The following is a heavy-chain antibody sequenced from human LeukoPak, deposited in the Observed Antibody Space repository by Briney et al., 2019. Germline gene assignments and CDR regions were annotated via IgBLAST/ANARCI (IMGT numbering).Heavy chain of an antibody. V-gene: IGHV4-4*07. CDR2: VYISGTT. Sequence: PETLSLTSTLSSASLSSYYWRWIPQTPRGGLEWNWRVYISGTTNYKASLNSRVTMLIAQVKNQFYLNLRRVTAAEMVLYYCARDSTVLDFWGQGTLVNISS. J-gene: IGHJ4*02. D-gene: IGHD2/OR15-2a*01. CDR1: SASLSSYY. CDR3: ARDSTVLDF.